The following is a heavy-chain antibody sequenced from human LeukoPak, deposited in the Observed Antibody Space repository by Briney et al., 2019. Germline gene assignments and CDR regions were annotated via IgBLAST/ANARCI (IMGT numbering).Heavy chain of an antibody. V-gene: IGHV3-7*01. CDR1: GFTFSNYW. CDR3: ARGYPIAVAGTEDY. J-gene: IGHJ4*02. CDR2: IKQDGSEK. D-gene: IGHD6-19*01. Sequence: GGSLRLSREASGFTFSNYWMSWVRQAPGKGLEWVANIKQDGSEKYYVDSVKGRFTISRDNAKNSLYLQMNSLRAEDTAVYYCARGYPIAVAGTEDYWGQGTLVTVSS.